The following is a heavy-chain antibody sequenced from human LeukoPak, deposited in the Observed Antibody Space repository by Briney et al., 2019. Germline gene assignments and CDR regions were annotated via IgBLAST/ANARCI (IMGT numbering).Heavy chain of an antibody. D-gene: IGHD3-22*01. CDR3: AKDPTDFDSSGQTYFDY. J-gene: IGHJ4*02. Sequence: GGSLRLSGEASGFTFNTYSMNWARQAPGKGLEWVSAISGSGGSTYYADSVKGRFTISRDNSKNTLYLQMNSLRAEDTAVYYCAKDPTDFDSSGQTYFDYWGQGTLVTVSS. CDR1: GFTFNTYS. V-gene: IGHV3-23*01. CDR2: ISGSGGST.